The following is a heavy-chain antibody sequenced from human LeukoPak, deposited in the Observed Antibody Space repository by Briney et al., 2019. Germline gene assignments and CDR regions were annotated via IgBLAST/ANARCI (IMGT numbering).Heavy chain of an antibody. D-gene: IGHD3-10*01. V-gene: IGHV4-34*01. CDR1: GGSFSSYY. J-gene: IGHJ4*02. CDR3: ARGQWFRAF. CDR2: INYSGIT. Sequence: SETLSLTCAVYGGSFSSYYWTWIRQPPGKGLEWIGEINYSGITKYSPSLKSRVTISVDTSKNQFSLKLNSVTAADTAVYYCARGQWFRAFWSRGTPVTVSS.